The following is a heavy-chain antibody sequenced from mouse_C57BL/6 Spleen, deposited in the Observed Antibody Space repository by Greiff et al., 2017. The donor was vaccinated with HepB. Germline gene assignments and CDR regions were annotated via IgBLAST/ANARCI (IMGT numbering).Heavy chain of an antibody. J-gene: IGHJ4*01. V-gene: IGHV1-64*01. CDR3: ASSTVVAHYYAMDY. CDR2: IHPNSGST. Sequence: QFQLQQPGAELVKPGASVKLSCKASGYTFTSYWMHWVKQRPGQGLEWIGMIHPNSGSTNYNEKFKSKATLTVDKSSSTAYMQLSSLTSEDSAVYYCASSTVVAHYYAMDYWGQGTAVTVSS. D-gene: IGHD1-1*01. CDR1: GYTFTSYW.